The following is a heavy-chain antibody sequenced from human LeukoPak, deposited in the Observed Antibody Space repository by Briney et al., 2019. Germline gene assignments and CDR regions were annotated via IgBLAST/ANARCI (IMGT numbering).Heavy chain of an antibody. CDR2: INHSGST. Sequence: SETLSLTCAVYGGSFSGYYWSWIRQPPGKGLEWTVEINHSGSTNYNPSLKSRVTISVDTSKNQFSLKLSSVTAADTAVYYCAREGVVGAYGHFDYWGQGTLVTVSS. CDR1: GGSFSGYY. J-gene: IGHJ4*02. V-gene: IGHV4-34*01. D-gene: IGHD2-15*01. CDR3: AREGVVGAYGHFDY.